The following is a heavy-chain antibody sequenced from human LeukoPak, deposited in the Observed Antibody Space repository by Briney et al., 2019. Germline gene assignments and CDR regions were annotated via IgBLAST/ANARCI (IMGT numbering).Heavy chain of an antibody. Sequence: GGSLRLSCADSGFTFTSYEMNWVRQAPGKGLEWIAYIRSGGTTEYYADSVKGRFTISRDNAKSSLYLQMNSLRAEDTALYYCARDESSGYYPDAFDIWGPGTMVTVSS. CDR2: IRSGGTTE. J-gene: IGHJ3*02. D-gene: IGHD3-22*01. CDR1: GFTFTSYE. V-gene: IGHV3-48*03. CDR3: ARDESSGYYPDAFDI.